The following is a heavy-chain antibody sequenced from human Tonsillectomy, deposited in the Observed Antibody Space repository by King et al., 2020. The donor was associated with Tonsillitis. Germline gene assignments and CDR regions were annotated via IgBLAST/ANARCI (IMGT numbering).Heavy chain of an antibody. J-gene: IGHJ5*02. Sequence: VQLVESGGGLVQPGGSLRLSCAASGFTFSDYWVDWFRQAPGKGLEWVANIKEDGSIKYYVDSVKGRFTISLDNARNSVYLQMNSLIDDDTAVYYCGGFSLDRWGQGVLVTVSS. CDR3: GGFSLDR. D-gene: IGHD3-3*01. CDR2: IKEDGSIK. V-gene: IGHV3-7*03. CDR1: GFTFSDYW.